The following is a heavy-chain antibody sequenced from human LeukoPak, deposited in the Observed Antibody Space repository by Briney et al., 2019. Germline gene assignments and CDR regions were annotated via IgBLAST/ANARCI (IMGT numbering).Heavy chain of an antibody. D-gene: IGHD2-15*01. CDR3: ASHLCSGGSCYSS. Sequence: GGSLRLSCAASGFTFSSNYMSWVRQAPGKGLEWVSVIYSGGSTYYADSVKGRFTISRDNSKNTLYLQMNSLRAEDTAVYYCASHLCSGGSCYSSGGQGTLVTVSS. V-gene: IGHV3-53*01. CDR1: GFTFSSNY. J-gene: IGHJ4*02. CDR2: IYSGGST.